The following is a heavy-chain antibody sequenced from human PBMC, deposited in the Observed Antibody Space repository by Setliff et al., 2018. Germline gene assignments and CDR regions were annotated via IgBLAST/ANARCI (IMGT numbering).Heavy chain of an antibody. J-gene: IGHJ6*02. CDR1: GGSFSTYA. V-gene: IGHV1-69*13. Sequence: SVKVSCKASGGSFSTYAISWARQAPGQGLEWMGVIIPIFGTTNNAQKFQGRVTITADESTSTAYMELSSLRSEDTAVYYCARANYYDSSGHSVYGMDVWGQGTTGTV. D-gene: IGHD3-22*01. CDR2: IIPIFGTT. CDR3: ARANYYDSSGHSVYGMDV.